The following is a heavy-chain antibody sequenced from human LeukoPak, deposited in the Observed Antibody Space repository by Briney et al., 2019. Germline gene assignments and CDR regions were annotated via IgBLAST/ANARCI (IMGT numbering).Heavy chain of an antibody. V-gene: IGHV1-2*02. D-gene: IGHD3-16*01. CDR2: INPNSGAT. J-gene: IGHJ4*01. Sequence: ASVKVSCKASGYTFTGYYMHWVRQAPGQGLEWMGWINPNSGATHYAQSFQARVTMTRDTSIASSYMELTGLESDDTAVYYCARGRRILGGPENAGDFFDFWGQGSLVTVSS. CDR1: GYTFTGYY. CDR3: ARGRRILGGPENAGDFFDF.